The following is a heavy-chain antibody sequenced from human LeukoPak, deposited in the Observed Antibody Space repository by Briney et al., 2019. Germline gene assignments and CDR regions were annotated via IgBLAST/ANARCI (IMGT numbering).Heavy chain of an antibody. CDR3: ARAGRPMIGGVTPLEHFDS. Sequence: ASVKVSCKASGYTFSSYAIHWVRQAPGQGLEWMGWINAGVGNTKYSEKFQDRVTVTGDTPATTAYMELSSLRAEDTAVYYCARAGRPMIGGVTPLEHFDSWGQGTLVTVSS. J-gene: IGHJ4*02. CDR2: INAGVGNT. CDR1: GYTFSSYA. D-gene: IGHD3-10*01. V-gene: IGHV1-3*01.